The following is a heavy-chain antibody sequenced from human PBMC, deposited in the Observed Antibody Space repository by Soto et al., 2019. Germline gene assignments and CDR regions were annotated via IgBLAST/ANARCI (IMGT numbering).Heavy chain of an antibody. J-gene: IGHJ5*01. CDR1: GGSISSGDYY. CDR3: VRSRDDWTQSRSFDS. Sequence: QVQLQESGPGLVKPSQTLSLTCTVSGGSISSGDYYWSWIRQPPGKGLEWIGYIYYSGSTYYNPSLKSRVTISVDTSKNQFSLNLDSLTTADTALYYCVRSRDDWTQSRSFDSWGQGTLVTVST. V-gene: IGHV4-30-4*01. D-gene: IGHD6-13*01. CDR2: IYYSGST.